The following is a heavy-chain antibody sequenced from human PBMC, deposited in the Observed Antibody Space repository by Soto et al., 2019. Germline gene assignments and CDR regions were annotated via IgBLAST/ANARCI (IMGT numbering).Heavy chain of an antibody. D-gene: IGHD3-22*01. V-gene: IGHV3-74*01. Sequence: EVQLVESGGGLVQPGGSLRLSCAASGFTFSSYWMHWVRQAPGKGLVWVSRINSDGSSTSYADSVKGRFTISRDNAKNTLYLQMNSLRAEDTAVYYCARDYDSSGYYVAYYFDYWGQGTLVTVSS. CDR3: ARDYDSSGYYVAYYFDY. CDR2: INSDGSST. CDR1: GFTFSSYW. J-gene: IGHJ4*02.